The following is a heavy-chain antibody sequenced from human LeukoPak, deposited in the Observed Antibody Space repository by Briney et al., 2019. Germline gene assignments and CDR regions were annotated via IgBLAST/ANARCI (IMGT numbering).Heavy chain of an antibody. CDR1: GGSISSSNW. V-gene: IGHV4-4*02. Sequence: SETLSLTCAVSGGSISSSNWWSWVRQPPGKGLEWIGEIYHSGSTNCNPSLKSRVTISVDKSKNQFSLKLSSVTAADTAVYYCATLYCSGGSCYPNPIDYWGQGTLVTVSS. CDR3: ATLYCSGGSCYPNPIDY. CDR2: IYHSGST. J-gene: IGHJ4*02. D-gene: IGHD2-15*01.